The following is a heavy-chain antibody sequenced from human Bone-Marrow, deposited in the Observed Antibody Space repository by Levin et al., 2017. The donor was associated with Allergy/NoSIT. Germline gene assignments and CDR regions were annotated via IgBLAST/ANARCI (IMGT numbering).Heavy chain of an antibody. V-gene: IGHV1-8*02. CDR3: SGAPGTGYYGLDV. J-gene: IGHJ6*02. CDR1: GFSFISYE. CDR2: VNPKSGET. D-gene: IGHD1-1*01. Sequence: AASVKVSCKASGFSFISYEINWVREAPGQGLKWMGWVNPKSGETGYAQEFQGRVAMTSDTSITTAYMELSNLTADDTAVYFCSGAPGTGYYGLDVWGQGTTVIVSS.